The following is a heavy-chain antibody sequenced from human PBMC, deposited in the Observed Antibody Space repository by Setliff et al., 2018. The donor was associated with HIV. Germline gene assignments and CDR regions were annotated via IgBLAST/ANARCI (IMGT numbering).Heavy chain of an antibody. J-gene: IGHJ4*02. Sequence: GGSLRLSCAASGFIFSGYAMDWVRQAPGKGLEWVAVISYDGSKKYYADSVKGRFTISRDNSKNTLYLQMNSLRAEDTAVYYCARENYDILTGYYDYWGQGALVTVSS. CDR2: ISYDGSKK. D-gene: IGHD3-9*01. CDR3: ARENYDILTGYYDY. V-gene: IGHV3-30*04. CDR1: GFIFSGYA.